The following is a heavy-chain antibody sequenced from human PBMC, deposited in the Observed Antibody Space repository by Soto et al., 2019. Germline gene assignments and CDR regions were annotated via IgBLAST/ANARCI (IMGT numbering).Heavy chain of an antibody. CDR3: ARKTGYSSSGYHPPLGNWFDP. CDR2: ISAYNGNT. D-gene: IGHD6-13*01. V-gene: IGHV1-18*01. Sequence: ASVKDSCKASGYTFISYGISWVRQAPGQGLAWIGWISAYNGNTNYEQKHQVRVTMTTDSSTSTAYMELRSLRSDFTVVYYCARKTGYSSSGYHPPLGNWFDPWGQGTLVTVSS. J-gene: IGHJ5*02. CDR1: GYTFISYG.